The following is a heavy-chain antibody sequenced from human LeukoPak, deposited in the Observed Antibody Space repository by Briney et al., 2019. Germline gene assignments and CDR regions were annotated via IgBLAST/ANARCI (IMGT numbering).Heavy chain of an antibody. J-gene: IGHJ6*02. CDR3: TRDSKYVMDV. V-gene: IGHV3-74*01. CDR2: IYSDGSNT. D-gene: IGHD4-11*01. Sequence: GGSLRLSCAASGFTVSSYWMHWARQAPGKGLVWVSRIYSDGSNTIYADSVKGRFTISRDNAKNTLYLQMNSLTAEDTAIYYCTRDSKYVMDVWGQGTTVTVSS. CDR1: GFTVSSYW.